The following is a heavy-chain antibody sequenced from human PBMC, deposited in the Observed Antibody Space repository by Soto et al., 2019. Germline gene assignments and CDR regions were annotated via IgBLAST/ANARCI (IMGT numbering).Heavy chain of an antibody. CDR3: AGHSLPQSFNY. V-gene: IGHV4-34*01. J-gene: IGHJ4*02. CDR1: GGSFTGYF. CDR2: INDRGST. Sequence: PSETLSLTCAVYGGSFTGYFWSWIRQSPGKGLEWIGEINDRGSTVYSPSLKSRIIISVDTSMDQFSLKINSVTAADTAVYYCAGHSLPQSFNYWGQGTQVNVSS.